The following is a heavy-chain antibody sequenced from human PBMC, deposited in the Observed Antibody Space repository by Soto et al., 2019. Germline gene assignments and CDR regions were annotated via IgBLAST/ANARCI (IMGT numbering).Heavy chain of an antibody. CDR2: ISGSGGST. CDR3: ARHIVVVIASEFDY. CDR1: GFAFSSYA. J-gene: IGHJ4*02. Sequence: EVQLLESGGGLVQPGGSLRLSCAASGFAFSSYAMSWVRQAPGKGLEWVSAISGSGGSTYYADSVKGRFTISRDNSKNTLYLQMNSLRAEDTAVYYCARHIVVVIASEFDYWGQGTLVTVSS. V-gene: IGHV3-23*01. D-gene: IGHD2-21*01.